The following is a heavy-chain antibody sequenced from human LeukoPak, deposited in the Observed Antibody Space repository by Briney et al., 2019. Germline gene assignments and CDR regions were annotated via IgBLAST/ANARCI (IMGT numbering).Heavy chain of an antibody. CDR1: GGSISSDY. CDR2: IYTDGST. CDR3: AKSYYDYSTYYSYYFNL. J-gene: IGHJ4*02. Sequence: SETLSLTCTVSGGSISSDYWSWIRQPPGRGLEWIGYIYTDGSTNYNPSLKSRVTISADTSKNQFALKLSSVTAADTAVYYCAKSYYDYSTYYSYYFNLWGQGALVTVSS. D-gene: IGHD3-22*01. V-gene: IGHV4-4*09.